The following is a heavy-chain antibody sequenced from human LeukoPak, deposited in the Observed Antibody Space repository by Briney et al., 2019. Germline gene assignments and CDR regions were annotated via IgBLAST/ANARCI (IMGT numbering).Heavy chain of an antibody. V-gene: IGHV3-23*01. CDR1: GFTFSSYA. CDR2: ISGSGGST. D-gene: IGHD1-26*01. CDR3: ARDLVGATFSNWFDP. J-gene: IGHJ5*02. Sequence: GGSLRLSCAASGFTFSSYAMSWVRQAPGKGLEWVSAISGSGGSTYYADSVKGRFTISRDNSKNTLYLQMNSLRAEDTAVYYCARDLVGATFSNWFDPWGQGTLVTVSS.